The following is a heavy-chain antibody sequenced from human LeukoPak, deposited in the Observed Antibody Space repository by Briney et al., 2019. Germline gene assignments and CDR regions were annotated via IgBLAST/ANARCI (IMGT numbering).Heavy chain of an antibody. Sequence: PSQTLSLTCTVSGGSIGRAGYYWSWIRQHPGKGLEWIGYIYDGGNTYYNPSLKSRVTISVDRSKNQFSLKLSSVTAADTAVYYCARGPPLGYHDAFDIWGQGTMVTVSS. J-gene: IGHJ3*02. CDR1: GGSIGRAGYY. V-gene: IGHV4-31*03. CDR3: ARGPPLGYHDAFDI. D-gene: IGHD6-13*01. CDR2: IYDGGNT.